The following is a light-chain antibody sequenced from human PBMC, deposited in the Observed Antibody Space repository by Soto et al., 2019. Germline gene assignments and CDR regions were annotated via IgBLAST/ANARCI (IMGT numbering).Light chain of an antibody. CDR3: QQYNTDWT. CDR1: QSISRW. CDR2: DAS. J-gene: IGKJ1*01. V-gene: IGKV1-5*01. Sequence: DIQMTQSPSSVSASVVERVTITFRASQSISRWLAWYQQKPGKAPKLLIYDASTLESGVPSRFSGSGSGTEFTLTISNLRLDDFAAYYCQQYNTDWTFGQGTKVDIK.